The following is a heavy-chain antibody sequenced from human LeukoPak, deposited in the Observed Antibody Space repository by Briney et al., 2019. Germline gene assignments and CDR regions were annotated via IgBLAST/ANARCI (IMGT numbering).Heavy chain of an antibody. CDR1: GGSISNNY. Sequence: PSETLSLTCTVSGGSISNNYWSWFRQPPGKGLEWIGYIYYSGSTNYNPSLKSRVTISVDTSKSQFSLKLSSVIAADTAVYYCASHKGFWGQGTLVTVSS. CDR2: IYYSGST. J-gene: IGHJ4*02. V-gene: IGHV4-59*01. CDR3: ASHKGF.